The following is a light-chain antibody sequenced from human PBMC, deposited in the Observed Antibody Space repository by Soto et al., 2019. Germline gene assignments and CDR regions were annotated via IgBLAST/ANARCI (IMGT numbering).Light chain of an antibody. CDR2: GAS. J-gene: IGKJ4*01. V-gene: IGKV3D-15*01. CDR3: QQYNNWPLT. Sequence: ILMTQSPSTLSVSPGERATLSCRASQSVSSNLAWYQQKPGQAPRLLIYGASTRATGIPARFSGSGPGTEFTLTISSLQSEDVEVYYCQQYNNWPLTFGGGTKVDIK. CDR1: QSVSSN.